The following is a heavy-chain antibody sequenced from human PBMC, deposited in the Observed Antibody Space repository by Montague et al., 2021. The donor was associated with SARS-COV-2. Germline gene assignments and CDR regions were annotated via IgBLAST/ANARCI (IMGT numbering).Heavy chain of an antibody. CDR2: ITTGGTRA. CDR3: ARDGGVGTPFDH. J-gene: IGHJ4*02. CDR1: GFTFSNFA. D-gene: IGHD3-16*01. V-gene: IGHV3-23*01. Sequence: SLRLSCAASGFTFSNFAMYWVRQVPGKGPEWVSGITTGGTRAYYAHSVEGRFTISRDDSENTLYLQMNSLRAEDTGVYYCARDGGVGTPFDHWGQGTLVIVSS.